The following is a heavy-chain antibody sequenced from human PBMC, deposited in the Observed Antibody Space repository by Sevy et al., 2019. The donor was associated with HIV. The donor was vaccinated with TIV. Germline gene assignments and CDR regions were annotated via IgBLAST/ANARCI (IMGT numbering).Heavy chain of an antibody. D-gene: IGHD3-22*01. J-gene: IGHJ3*02. Sequence: ASVKVSCRASVYTFSNFGLHWVRQAPGQGLEWLGWISTYNGNTIYAQKLQDRVTMTTDTSTSTAYMDLRSLKSDDTAMYYCARDSRPYYYDSSGYLDAFDIWCQGTMVTVSS. V-gene: IGHV1-18*04. CDR1: VYTFSNFG. CDR3: ARDSRPYYYDSSGYLDAFDI. CDR2: ISTYNGNT.